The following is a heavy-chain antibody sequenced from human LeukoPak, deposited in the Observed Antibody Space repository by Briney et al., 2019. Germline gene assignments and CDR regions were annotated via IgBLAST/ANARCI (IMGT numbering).Heavy chain of an antibody. V-gene: IGHV3-21*01. J-gene: IGHJ5*02. CDR1: GFTFSSYD. CDR3: ARVPNWNSVNWFDP. CDR2: ISSTSSYI. D-gene: IGHD1-7*01. Sequence: GGSLRLSCAASGFTFSSYDMNWVRQAPGKGLEWVSSISSTSSYIYYADSVKGRFTISRDNAKNPLYLQMNSLRAEDTAVYYCARVPNWNSVNWFDPWGQGTLVTVSS.